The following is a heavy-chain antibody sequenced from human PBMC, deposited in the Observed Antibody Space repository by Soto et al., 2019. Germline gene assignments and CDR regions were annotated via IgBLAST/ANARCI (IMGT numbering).Heavy chain of an antibody. CDR1: GFSFSSFA. D-gene: IGHD6-19*01. CDR2: ISGSGGHT. CDR3: AKNNGWDGKSDAFDI. Sequence: PGGSLRLSCAASGFSFSSFALTWVRQAPGKGLEWVSAISGSGGHTYYADSVTGRFTISRDNSNNTLYLQMNSLRAEDTALYYFAKNNGWDGKSDAFDIWGQGTMVTVSS. J-gene: IGHJ3*02. V-gene: IGHV3-23*01.